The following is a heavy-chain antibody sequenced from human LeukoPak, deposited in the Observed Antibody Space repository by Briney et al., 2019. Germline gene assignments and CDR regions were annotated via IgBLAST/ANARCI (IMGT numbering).Heavy chain of an antibody. CDR3: ARGRRYSSGWFSRPDAFDI. CDR2: MNPNSGNT. V-gene: IGHV1-8*01. CDR1: GYTFTSYD. D-gene: IGHD6-19*01. Sequence: RGASVKVSCKASGYTFTSYDINWVRQATGQGLEWMGWMNPNSGNTGYAQKFQGRVTMTRNTSISTAYMELSSLRSEDTAVYYCARGRRYSSGWFSRPDAFDIWGQGTMVTVSP. J-gene: IGHJ3*02.